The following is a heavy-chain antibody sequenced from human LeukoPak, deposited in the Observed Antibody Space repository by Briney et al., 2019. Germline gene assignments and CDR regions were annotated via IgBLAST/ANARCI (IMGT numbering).Heavy chain of an antibody. CDR2: IKSKTDGGTI. CDR3: STPSL. CDR1: GFIFTNAW. J-gene: IGHJ4*02. V-gene: IGHV3-15*07. Sequence: QSGGSLRLSCATSGFIFTNAWMKRVRQAPGKGLEWVGRIKSKTDGGTIDYAAPVKGRFTISRDDSKNTLYLQMDNLKTEDTAIYYCSTPSLWGQGTLVAVSS.